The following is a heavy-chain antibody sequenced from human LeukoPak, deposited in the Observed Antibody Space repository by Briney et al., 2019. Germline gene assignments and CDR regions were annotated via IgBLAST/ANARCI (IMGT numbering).Heavy chain of an antibody. D-gene: IGHD6-13*01. V-gene: IGHV4-59*01. Sequence: SETLSLTCTVSGGSISSYYWSWIRQPPGKGVEWIGYIYYSGSTNYNPSLKSRVTISVDTSKNQFSLKLSSVTAADTAVYYCARLVYGQQLGGPLNWFDPWGQGTLVTVSS. CDR2: IYYSGST. CDR1: GGSISSYY. J-gene: IGHJ5*02. CDR3: ARLVYGQQLGGPLNWFDP.